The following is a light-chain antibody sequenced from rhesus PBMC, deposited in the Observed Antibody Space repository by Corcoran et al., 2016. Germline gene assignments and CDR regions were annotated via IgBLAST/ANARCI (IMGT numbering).Light chain of an antibody. V-gene: IGKV1-25*01. CDR3: QQYYSLPWT. CDR1: QGITHD. Sequence: DIQMTQSPSSLSASVGDRVTITCRASQGITHDLAWYQQKPGETPRLLIYEASTLQSGIPSRVSGSGSGTDFTLTISSLHSEYLATFYWQQYYSLPWTFGLGTKLEV. J-gene: IGKJ1*01. CDR2: EAS.